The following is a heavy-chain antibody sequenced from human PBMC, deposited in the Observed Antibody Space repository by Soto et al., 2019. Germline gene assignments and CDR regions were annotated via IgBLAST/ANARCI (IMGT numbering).Heavy chain of an antibody. J-gene: IGHJ3*02. D-gene: IGHD3-3*01. CDR3: ANLPYYDFWSGPPGAFDI. CDR1: GFTFSSYA. Sequence: GGSLRLSCAASGFTFSSYAMSWVRQAPGKGLEWVSAISGSGGSTYYADSVKGRFTISRDNSKNTLYLQMNSLRAEDTAVYYCANLPYYDFWSGPPGAFDIWGQGTMVTVSS. CDR2: ISGSGGST. V-gene: IGHV3-23*01.